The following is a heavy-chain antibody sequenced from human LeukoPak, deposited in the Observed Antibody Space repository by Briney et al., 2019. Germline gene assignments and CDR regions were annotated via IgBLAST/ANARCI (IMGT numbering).Heavy chain of an antibody. J-gene: IGHJ5*02. V-gene: IGHV4-30-4*01. D-gene: IGHD3-22*01. CDR2: MYYSGST. CDR3: ARPYYYDSRIDP. Sequence: SETLSLTCTDSGGSIISGDYDWSWIRQPPGKGLEWIAYMYYSGSTYYNPSLKSRVTMSADTSKNQLSLKLSSVTAADTAVYYCARPYYYDSRIDPWGQGILVTVSS. CDR1: GGSIISGDYD.